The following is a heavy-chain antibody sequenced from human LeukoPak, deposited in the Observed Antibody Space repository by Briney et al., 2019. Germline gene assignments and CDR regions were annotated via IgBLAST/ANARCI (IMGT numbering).Heavy chain of an antibody. D-gene: IGHD3-10*01. Sequence: ASVKVSRKASGYTFTSYGISWVRQAPGQGLEWMGWISAYNGNTNYAQKLQGRVTMTTDTSTSTAYMELRSLRSDDTAVYYCARDVVRGVIRYYFDYWGQGTLVTVSS. V-gene: IGHV1-18*01. J-gene: IGHJ4*02. CDR1: GYTFTSYG. CDR2: ISAYNGNT. CDR3: ARDVVRGVIRYYFDY.